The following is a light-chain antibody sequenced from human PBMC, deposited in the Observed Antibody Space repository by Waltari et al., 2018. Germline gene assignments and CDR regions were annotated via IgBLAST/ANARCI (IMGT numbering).Light chain of an antibody. CDR2: DAS. CDR1: QDISNY. J-gene: IGKJ2*01. CDR3: LQYNNWPPYT. V-gene: IGKV1-33*01. Sequence: DIQMTQSPSSLSASVGDRVTITCQASQDISNYLNWYQQKPGKAPKLLIYDASNLETGVPSRFSGSGSGTEFTLTISSLQSEDFAVYYCLQYNNWPPYTFGQGTKLEI.